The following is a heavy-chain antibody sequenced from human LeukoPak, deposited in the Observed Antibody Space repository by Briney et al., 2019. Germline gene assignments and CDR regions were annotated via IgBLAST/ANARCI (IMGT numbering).Heavy chain of an antibody. V-gene: IGHV3-23*01. CDR1: GFTFSSYA. CDR2: ISGSGGST. CDR3: AKWAEVLRFLEWLGHHDAFDI. D-gene: IGHD3-3*01. J-gene: IGHJ3*02. Sequence: GGSLRLSCAASGFTFSSYAVSWVRQAPGKGLEWVSAISGSGGSTYYADSVKGRFTISRDNSKNTLYLQMNSLRAEDTAVYYCAKWAEVLRFLEWLGHHDAFDIWGQGTMVTVSS.